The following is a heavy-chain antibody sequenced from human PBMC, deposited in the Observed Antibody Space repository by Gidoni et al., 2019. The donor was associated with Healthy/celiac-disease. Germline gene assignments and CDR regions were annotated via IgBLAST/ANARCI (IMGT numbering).Heavy chain of an antibody. CDR1: GYTFTGYY. Sequence: QVQLMQTGAAVKKPGASVAVSCRASGYTFTGYYMHWVRKAPGQGLEWMGWINPHSGGTNYAQNFQGRVTMTRDTSISTAYMELSRLRSDDTAVYYCAIIQLWSQVDNWGQGTLVTVSS. CDR2: INPHSGGT. D-gene: IGHD5-18*01. CDR3: AIIQLWSQVDN. V-gene: IGHV1-2*02. J-gene: IGHJ4*02.